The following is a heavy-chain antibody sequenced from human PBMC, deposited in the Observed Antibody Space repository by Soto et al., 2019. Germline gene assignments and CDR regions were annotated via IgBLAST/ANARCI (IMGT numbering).Heavy chain of an antibody. V-gene: IGHV5-51*01. CDR2: IYPGDSDI. CDR1: GYSFTNYW. J-gene: IGHJ3*01. CDR3: ARTSHYDSSGYYDAFDV. D-gene: IGHD3-22*01. Sequence: AGESLKISCKGSGYSFTNYWIGWVRQMPGKGLEWMGIIYPGDSDIRFSPSFQGQVTISADKSINTAYLQWSSLMASDTAMYYCARTSHYDSSGYYDAFDVWGQGTMVTVSS.